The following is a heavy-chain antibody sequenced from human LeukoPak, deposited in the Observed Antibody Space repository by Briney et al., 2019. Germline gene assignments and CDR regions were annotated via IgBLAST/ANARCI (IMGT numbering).Heavy chain of an antibody. V-gene: IGHV4-59*01. Sequence: KTSETLSLTCTVSGGSISRYYWSWIRQPPGKGLEWIGYIYYSGSTNYNPSLKSRVTISVDTSKNQFSLKVSSVTAADTAVYYCARVGLYYGMDVWGQGTTVTVSS. CDR3: ARVGLYYGMDV. J-gene: IGHJ6*02. CDR1: GGSISRYY. CDR2: IYYSGST.